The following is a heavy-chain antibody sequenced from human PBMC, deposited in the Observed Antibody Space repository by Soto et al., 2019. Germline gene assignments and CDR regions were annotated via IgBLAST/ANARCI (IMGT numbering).Heavy chain of an antibody. J-gene: IGHJ3*02. CDR2: RHNSGST. CDR1: GGSISSSY. Sequence: QVQLQESGPGLVRASETLSLTCTVSGGSISSSYWNWIRQPPGKGLEWIGYRHNSGSTHYNPYLKSRVTISLDTSKNQFYLKLSSVTAADTAVYYGAMIGEAAFDIWGQGTMVIVSS. D-gene: IGHD2-21*01. CDR3: AMIGEAAFDI. V-gene: IGHV4-59*01.